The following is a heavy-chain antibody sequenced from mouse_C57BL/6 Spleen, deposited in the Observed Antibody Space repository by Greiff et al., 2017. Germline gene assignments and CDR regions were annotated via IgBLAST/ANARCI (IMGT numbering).Heavy chain of an antibody. CDR3: ASYEGDYFDY. Sequence: QVQLKESGPELVKPGASVKISCKASGYSFTRYYIHWVKQRPGQGLAWIGWIYPGSGNTKYNEKFKGKATLTADTSSSTAYMQLSSLTSADSAVYYCASYEGDYFDYWGQGTTLTVAS. D-gene: IGHD2-3*01. V-gene: IGHV1-66*01. CDR2: IYPGSGNT. J-gene: IGHJ2*01. CDR1: GYSFTRYY.